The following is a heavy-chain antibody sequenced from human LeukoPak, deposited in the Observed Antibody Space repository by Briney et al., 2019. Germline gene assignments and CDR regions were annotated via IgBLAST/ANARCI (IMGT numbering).Heavy chain of an antibody. J-gene: IGHJ5*02. Sequence: GGSLRLSCAASGFTFSSYAMSWVRQAPGKGLEWVSTISVSGDSTYYADSVKGRFTISRDNSKTTVYLQMNSLRAEDTAVYYCAKDALSSRLTNDPFGWFDPWGQGTLVTVSS. V-gene: IGHV3-23*01. D-gene: IGHD6-13*01. CDR3: AKDALSSRLTNDPFGWFDP. CDR1: GFTFSSYA. CDR2: ISVSGDST.